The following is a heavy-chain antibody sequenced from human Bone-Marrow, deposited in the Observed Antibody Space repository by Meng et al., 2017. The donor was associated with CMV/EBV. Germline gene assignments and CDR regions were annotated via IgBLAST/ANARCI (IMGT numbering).Heavy chain of an antibody. V-gene: IGHV1-46*01. CDR3: ARETCSSTSCYTDYYYGMDV. CDR1: GYTFISYY. J-gene: IGHJ6*02. D-gene: IGHD2-2*02. CDR2: INPSGGST. Sequence: VKVSCKTSGYTFISYYMHWVRQAPGQGLEWMGIINPSGGSTSYAQKFQGRVTMTRDTSTSTVYMELSSLRSEDTAVYYCARETCSSTSCYTDYYYGMDVWGRGTTVTVSS.